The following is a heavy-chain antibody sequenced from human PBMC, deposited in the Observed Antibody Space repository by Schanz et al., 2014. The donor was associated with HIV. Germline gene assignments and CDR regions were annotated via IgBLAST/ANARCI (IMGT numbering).Heavy chain of an antibody. CDR1: GFSFSTYP. Sequence: QLSESGGDLVRPGGSLRLSCAASGFSFSTYPMAWVRQAPGEGLEWVSGISGNSGHTWYADSVKGRFTISRDNPKNMLYLQMNSLRAEDTAVYYCANSGYCTNGICYTRGDGMDVWGQGTTVTVSS. J-gene: IGHJ6*02. V-gene: IGHV3-23*01. CDR2: ISGNSGHT. D-gene: IGHD2-8*01. CDR3: ANSGYCTNGICYTRGDGMDV.